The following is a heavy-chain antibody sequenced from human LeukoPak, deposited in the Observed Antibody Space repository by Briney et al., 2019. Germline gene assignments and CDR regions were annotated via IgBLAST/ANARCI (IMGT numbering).Heavy chain of an antibody. Sequence: GRSLRLSCAASGFTFSSYAMHWVRQAPGKGLEWVAVISYDGSNKYYADSVKGRFTISRDNSKNTLYLQMNSLRAEDTAVYYCAREGYSSPYYFDYWGQGTLVTVSS. CDR3: AREGYSSPYYFDY. CDR2: ISYDGSNK. D-gene: IGHD6-13*01. V-gene: IGHV3-30-3*01. J-gene: IGHJ4*02. CDR1: GFTFSSYA.